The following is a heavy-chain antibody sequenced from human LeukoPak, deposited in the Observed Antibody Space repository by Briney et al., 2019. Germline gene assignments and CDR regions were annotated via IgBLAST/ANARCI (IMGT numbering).Heavy chain of an antibody. Sequence: GGSLRLSCEASGFTFSSDAMSWVRQAPGKGLEWVSAISGSGGSTYYADSVKGRFTISRDNSKNTLYLQMNSLRAEDTAVYYCAKNRGTDYGGDSIGYWGQGTLVTVSS. CDR3: AKNRGTDYGGDSIGY. J-gene: IGHJ4*02. CDR2: ISGSGGST. CDR1: GFTFSSDA. V-gene: IGHV3-23*01. D-gene: IGHD4-23*01.